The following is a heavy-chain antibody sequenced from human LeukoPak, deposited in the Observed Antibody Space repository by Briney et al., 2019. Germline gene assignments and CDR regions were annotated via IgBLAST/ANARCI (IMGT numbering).Heavy chain of an antibody. D-gene: IGHD6-19*01. Sequence: ASVKVSCKASGYSFTGYYIHWVRQAPGQGLEWMGWINPNSGGTNYAQKFLGRVTMTRDTSISTVYMELSRLRSDDTAVYYCARVPVAGSFDSWGQGTLVTVSS. CDR1: GYSFTGYY. J-gene: IGHJ4*02. V-gene: IGHV1-2*02. CDR2: INPNSGGT. CDR3: ARVPVAGSFDS.